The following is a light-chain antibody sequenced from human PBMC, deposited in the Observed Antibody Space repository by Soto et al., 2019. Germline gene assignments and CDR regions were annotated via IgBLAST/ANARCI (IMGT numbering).Light chain of an antibody. Sequence: QSALPQPASLSGSPGQSITISCTGTSSDVGSYNLVSWYQQHPGKAPKLMIFEGSKRPSGVSNRFSGSKSGNTASLTISGLQAEDEADYYCCSYAGNSNYVFGTGTKVTVL. CDR1: SSDVGSYNL. CDR3: CSYAGNSNYV. J-gene: IGLJ1*01. CDR2: EGS. V-gene: IGLV2-23*01.